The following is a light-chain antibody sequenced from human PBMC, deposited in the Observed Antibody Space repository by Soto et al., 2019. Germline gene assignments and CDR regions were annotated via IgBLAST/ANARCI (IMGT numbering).Light chain of an antibody. J-gene: IGKJ5*01. V-gene: IGKV1-33*01. CDR2: DAS. CDR1: HDIRKY. Sequence: DIQMTQSPSSLSASVGVRVTITCQASHDIRKYLNWYQQKPGKAPRLLIYDASNMEKGVPSRFTGSGSGTDFILTISSLQPEDIATYYCQQYENFPITFGQGTRLEIK. CDR3: QQYENFPIT.